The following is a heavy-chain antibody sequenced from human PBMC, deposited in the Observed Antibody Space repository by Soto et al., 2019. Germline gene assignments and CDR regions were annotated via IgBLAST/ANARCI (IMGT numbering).Heavy chain of an antibody. CDR1: GFTFTSSA. CDR3: AAGTYTYYYDSSGYYINWFDP. J-gene: IGHJ5*02. V-gene: IGHV1-58*01. D-gene: IGHD3-22*01. CDR2: IVVGSGNT. Sequence: QMPLVQSGPEVKKPGTSVKVSCKASGFTFTSSAVQWVRQARGQRLEWIGWIVVGSGNTNYAQKFQERVTITRDMSTSTAYMELSSLRSEDTAVYYCAAGTYTYYYDSSGYYINWFDPWGQGTLVTVSS.